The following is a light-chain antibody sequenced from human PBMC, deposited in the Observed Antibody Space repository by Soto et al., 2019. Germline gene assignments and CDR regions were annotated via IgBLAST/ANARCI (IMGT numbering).Light chain of an antibody. V-gene: IGLV1-40*01. CDR3: QSHDSSLSAVV. J-gene: IGLJ2*01. CDR2: GNS. CDR1: NSNIGAGYD. Sequence: QSLLTQPPSVSGAPGQRVTISCTGSNSNIGAGYDVHWYQQLPGTAPKLLIYGNSNRPSGAPDRFSGSKSGTSASLAITGLQAEDEADYYCQSHDSSLSAVVFGGGTKLTVL.